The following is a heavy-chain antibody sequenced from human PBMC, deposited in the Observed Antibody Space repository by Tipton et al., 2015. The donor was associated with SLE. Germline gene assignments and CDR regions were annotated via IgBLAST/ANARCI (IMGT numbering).Heavy chain of an antibody. J-gene: IGHJ4*02. V-gene: IGHV4-59*08. D-gene: IGHD2-2*03. CDR1: GGSISGYY. CDR2: VYYSVST. CDR3: ARSGYCSSASCSSFDF. Sequence: TLSLTCTVSGGSISGYYWSWIRQPPGKGLEWIGYVYYSVSTSYNPSLKSRVTMSVDTSKNQFSLRLSSVTAADTAVYYCARSGYCSSASCSSFDFWGQGTLVTVSS.